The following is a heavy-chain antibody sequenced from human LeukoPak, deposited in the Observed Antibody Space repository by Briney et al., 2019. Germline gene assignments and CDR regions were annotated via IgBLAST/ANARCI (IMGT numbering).Heavy chain of an antibody. V-gene: IGHV4-59*01. CDR1: GASFSNDY. CDR2: IYHNGRT. Sequence: SETLSLTCTVSGASFSNDYWSWVRQAPGKGLEWIGYIYHNGRTNYSPSLKSRITMSIDTSQNQFSLKLTSVTAADTAVYYCARVDSSIPWNYYYGMDVWGQGTTVTVSS. D-gene: IGHD6-13*01. J-gene: IGHJ6*02. CDR3: ARVDSSIPWNYYYGMDV.